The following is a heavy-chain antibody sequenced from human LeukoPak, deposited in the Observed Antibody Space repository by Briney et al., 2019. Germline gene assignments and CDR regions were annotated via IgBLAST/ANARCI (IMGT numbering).Heavy chain of an antibody. D-gene: IGHD3-10*01. V-gene: IGHV4-34*01. J-gene: IGHJ5*02. Sequence: SETLSLTGAVYGGSFSGYYWSWIRQPPGKGLEWIGEINHSGSTNYNPSLKSRVTISVDTSKNQFSLKLSSVTAADTAVYYCARGPLWFGELLYSWGQGTLVTVSS. CDR1: GGSFSGYY. CDR2: INHSGST. CDR3: ARGPLWFGELLYS.